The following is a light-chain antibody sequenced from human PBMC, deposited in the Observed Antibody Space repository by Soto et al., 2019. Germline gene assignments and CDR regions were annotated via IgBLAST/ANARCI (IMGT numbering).Light chain of an antibody. CDR2: AAS. CDR1: QSISSY. Sequence: DIPMTQSPSSLSASVGDRVTITCRASQSISSYLNWYQQKPGKAPKLLIYAASSLKSGVPSRFSCSGSATDFALAISSLQPEEFATYSCQLSYSTARTYGQGTKVEIK. V-gene: IGKV1-39*01. CDR3: QLSYSTART. J-gene: IGKJ1*01.